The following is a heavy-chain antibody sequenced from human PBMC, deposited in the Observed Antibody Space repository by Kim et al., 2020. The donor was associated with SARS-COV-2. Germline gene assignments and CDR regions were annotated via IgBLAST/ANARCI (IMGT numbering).Heavy chain of an antibody. CDR3: AKHLPLGSIRSRYFDY. CDR2: VTDTGDRT. V-gene: IGHV3-23*01. Sequence: GGSLRLSCAASGFTFNNYAMTWVRQTPGKGLEWVSTVTDTGDRTYYADSVKGRFTISRDNSKNTLYLQMNSLRADDAAVYYCAKHLPLGSIRSRYFDYWGQGTLVTVSS. CDR1: GFTFNNYA. J-gene: IGHJ4*02. D-gene: IGHD1-26*01.